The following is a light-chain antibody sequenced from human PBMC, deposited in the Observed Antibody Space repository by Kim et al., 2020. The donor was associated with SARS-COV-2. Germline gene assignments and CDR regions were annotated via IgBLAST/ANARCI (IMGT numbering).Light chain of an antibody. CDR1: SSNIGTNA. Sequence: GQRVAISGSGSSSNIGTNAVNWYHASPRTAPKLLIYDNDRRPSGFPDRISGSKSGTSASLALSGLLSEDEADYYCGTWDDSLDGWVFGGGTQLTVL. CDR2: DND. V-gene: IGLV1-44*01. J-gene: IGLJ3*02. CDR3: GTWDDSLDGWV.